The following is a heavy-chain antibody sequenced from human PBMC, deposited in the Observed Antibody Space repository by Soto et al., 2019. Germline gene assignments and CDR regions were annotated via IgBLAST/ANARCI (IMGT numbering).Heavy chain of an antibody. Sequence: ASVKVSCEASGYSFTSYAIYWVRQAPGQRLEWMGWINAGNGNTKYSQKFQGRVTITSDTSASTAYMGLSSLRSEDTAVYFCARGVENIVVVLDVFGYYGMDVWGQGTTVTVSS. CDR3: ARGVENIVVVLDVFGYYGMDV. J-gene: IGHJ6*02. V-gene: IGHV1-3*01. D-gene: IGHD2-2*01. CDR2: INAGNGNT. CDR1: GYSFTSYA.